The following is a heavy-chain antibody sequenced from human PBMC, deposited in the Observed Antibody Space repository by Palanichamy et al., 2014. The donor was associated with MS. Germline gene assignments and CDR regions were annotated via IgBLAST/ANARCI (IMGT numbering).Heavy chain of an antibody. CDR2: IDSDGNNI. D-gene: IGHD6-13*01. Sequence: EVQLVESGGGVLQPGGSLRLSCAASGFTFSSYWMHWVRQASGKGLVWGSRIDSDGNNIQYAGSVKGRFTISRDNAKNTLYLQMNSLRVEDTAVYYCARVLAGGCMDVWGQGITVTISS. CDR3: ARVLAGGCMDV. CDR1: GFTFSSYW. J-gene: IGHJ6*02. V-gene: IGHV3-74*03.